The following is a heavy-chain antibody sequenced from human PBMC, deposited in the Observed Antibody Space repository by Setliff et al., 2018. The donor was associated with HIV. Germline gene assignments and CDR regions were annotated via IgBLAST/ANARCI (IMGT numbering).Heavy chain of an antibody. CDR2: IYTSGST. D-gene: IGHD5-18*01. CDR3: ARDRYSYGRSYFDY. J-gene: IGHJ4*02. Sequence: SETLSLTCAVSGFSINSAYYWAWIRQPPGKGLEWIGSIYTSGSTNYNPSLKSRVTISVDTSKNQFSLKLSSVTAADTAVYYCARDRYSYGRSYFDYWGQGTLVTVSS. CDR1: GFSINSAYY. V-gene: IGHV4-38-2*02.